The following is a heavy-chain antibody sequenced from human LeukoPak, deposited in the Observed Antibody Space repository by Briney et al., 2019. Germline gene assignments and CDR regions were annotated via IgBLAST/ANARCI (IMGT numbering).Heavy chain of an antibody. CDR3: ARDVFGGLYYFDY. V-gene: IGHV3-11*04. Sequence: GGSLRLSCAASGFTFSDYYMTWIRQAPGKGLEWLSYISSSGNSIHYADSVKGRFTISRDNARNSLYLQMDSLRVEDTAVYFCARDVFGGLYYFDYWGQGTLVTVSS. D-gene: IGHD3-10*01. J-gene: IGHJ4*02. CDR1: GFTFSDYY. CDR2: ISSSGNSI.